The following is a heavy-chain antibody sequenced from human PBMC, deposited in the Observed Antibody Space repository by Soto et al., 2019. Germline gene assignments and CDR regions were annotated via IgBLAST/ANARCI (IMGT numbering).Heavy chain of an antibody. J-gene: IGHJ6*02. V-gene: IGHV1-2*04. CDR2: INPNSGGT. CDR1: GYTFTGYY. Sequence: GASVKVSCKASGYTFTGYYMHWVRQAPGQGPEWMGWINPNSGGTNYAQKFQGWVTMTRDTSISTAYMELSRLRSDDTAVYYCARDFRRFNYYDSRGLGMDVWGQGTTVTVSS. D-gene: IGHD3-22*01. CDR3: ARDFRRFNYYDSRGLGMDV.